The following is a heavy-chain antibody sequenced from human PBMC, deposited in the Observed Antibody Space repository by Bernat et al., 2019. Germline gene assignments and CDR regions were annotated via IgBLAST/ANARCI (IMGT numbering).Heavy chain of an antibody. D-gene: IGHD1-26*01. V-gene: IGHV5-51*01. CDR2: IYPDDSDT. J-gene: IGHJ6*03. CDR3: ARQSGFVGPNYYMDV. Sequence: EVQLVQSGAEVKKPGEYLEIFCKGSGYSFTSYWIAWVRQMPEKGLEWMGIIYPDDSDTRYNPSFQGQVTISADRSISTAYLQWSSLKASDTAMYYCARQSGFVGPNYYMDVWGKGTTVTVSS. CDR1: GYSFTSYW.